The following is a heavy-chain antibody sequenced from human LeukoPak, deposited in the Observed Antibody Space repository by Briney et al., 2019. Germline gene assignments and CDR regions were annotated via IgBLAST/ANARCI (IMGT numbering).Heavy chain of an antibody. J-gene: IGHJ4*02. V-gene: IGHV4-4*07. Sequence: SETLSLTCAVYGGSLSAYYWSWIRQPAGKGLEWIGRIYTSGSTNYNPSLKSRVTISVDTSKNQFSLKLSSVTAADTAVYYCARDLWGSGIDNWGQGTLVTVSS. CDR3: ARDLWGSGIDN. D-gene: IGHD3-10*01. CDR2: IYTSGST. CDR1: GGSLSAYY.